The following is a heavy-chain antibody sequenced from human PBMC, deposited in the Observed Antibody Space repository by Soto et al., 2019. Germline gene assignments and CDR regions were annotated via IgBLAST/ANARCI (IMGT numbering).Heavy chain of an antibody. V-gene: IGHV4-61*01. CDR2: IYYSGST. J-gene: IGHJ4*02. CDR3: ASSGYSEGLDY. CDR1: GGSVSSGSYY. D-gene: IGHD5-18*01. Sequence: SETLSLTCTVSGGSVSSGSYYWSWIRQPPGKGLEWIGYIYYSGSTNYNPSLKSRVTISVDTSKNQFSLKLSSVTAADTAVYYYASSGYSEGLDYWGQGTLVTVSS.